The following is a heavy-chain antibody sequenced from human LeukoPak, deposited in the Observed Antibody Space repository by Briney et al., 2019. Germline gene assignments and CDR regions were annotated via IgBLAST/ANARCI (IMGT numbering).Heavy chain of an antibody. CDR2: IYYSGST. V-gene: IGHV4-38-2*02. D-gene: IGHD2-21*02. J-gene: IGHJ4*02. Sequence: SETLSLTCTVSGYSISSGYYWGWIRQPPGKGLEWIGNIYYSGSTNYNPSLKSRVTISVDTSKNQFSLKLSSVTAADTAVYYCATISAYCGGDCYFDYWGQGTLVTVSS. CDR1: GYSISSGYY. CDR3: ATISAYCGGDCYFDY.